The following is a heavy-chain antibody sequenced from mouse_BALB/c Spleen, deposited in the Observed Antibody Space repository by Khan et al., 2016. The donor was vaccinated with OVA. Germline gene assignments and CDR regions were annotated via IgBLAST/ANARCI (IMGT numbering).Heavy chain of an antibody. Sequence: VQLQESGPGLVQPSQSLSITCTVSGFSLTSYGVHWVRQSPGNGMEWLGVIWSGGSTDYNAAFISRLSISKDNSKSQVFFKINSLQANDTAIYYCARIFIGTTDYAMDYGGQGTSVTVSS. D-gene: IGHD2-14*01. CDR3: ARIFIGTTDYAMDY. J-gene: IGHJ4*01. V-gene: IGHV2-2*02. CDR2: IWSGGST. CDR1: GFSLTSYG.